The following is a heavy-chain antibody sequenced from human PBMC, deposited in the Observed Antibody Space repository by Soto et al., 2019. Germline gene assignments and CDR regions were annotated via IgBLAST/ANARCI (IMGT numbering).Heavy chain of an antibody. CDR1: GLTFSCFW. V-gene: IGHV3-7*03. D-gene: IGHD6-19*01. CDR2: IKQDGSEK. CDR3: ASLPGIAVAGRDTFDI. Sequence: PGWSLRLSCAASGLTFSCFWMSWVRQAPGKGLEWVANIKQDGSEKYYVDSVKGRFTISRDNAKNSLYLQMNSLRAEDTAVYYCASLPGIAVAGRDTFDIWGQGTMVTVSS. J-gene: IGHJ3*02.